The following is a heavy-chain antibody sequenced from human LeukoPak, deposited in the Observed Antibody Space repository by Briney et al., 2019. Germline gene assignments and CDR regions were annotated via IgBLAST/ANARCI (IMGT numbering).Heavy chain of an antibody. CDR1: GYTFTSYD. Sequence: GASVKVSCKASGYTFTSYDINWVRQATGQGLEWMGWMNPNSGNTGYAQKFQGRVAMTRNTSISTAYMELSNLRSEDTAVYYCARGRLGYDFWSGNLYWGQGTLVTVSS. CDR3: ARGRLGYDFWSGNLY. CDR2: MNPNSGNT. V-gene: IGHV1-8*01. D-gene: IGHD3-3*01. J-gene: IGHJ4*02.